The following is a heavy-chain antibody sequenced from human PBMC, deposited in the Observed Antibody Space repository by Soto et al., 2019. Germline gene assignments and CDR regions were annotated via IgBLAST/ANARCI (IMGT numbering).Heavy chain of an antibody. CDR1: GFTFSSYA. J-gene: IGHJ6*03. Sequence: PGGSLRLSCAASGFTFSSYAMSWVRQAPGKGLEWVSAISGSGGSTYYADSVKGRFTISRDNSKNTLYLQMNSLRAEDTAVYYCAKSHYDFWSGIYYYMDVWGKGTTVTVSS. V-gene: IGHV3-23*01. CDR2: ISGSGGST. CDR3: AKSHYDFWSGIYYYMDV. D-gene: IGHD3-3*01.